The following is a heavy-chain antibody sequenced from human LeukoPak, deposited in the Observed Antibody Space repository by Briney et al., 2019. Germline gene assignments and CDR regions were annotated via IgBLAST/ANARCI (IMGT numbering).Heavy chain of an antibody. V-gene: IGHV4-39*07. J-gene: IGHJ4*02. D-gene: IGHD3-16*01. CDR2: VYYSGST. CDR3: ARVSSGGYFDY. Sequence: SETLSLTCTVSGGSITSSSHYWGWIRQPPGKGLEWIGSVYYSGSTYYNPSLKSRVTISVDTSKNQFSLTLRSVTAADTAVYYCARVSSGGYFDYWGQGTLVSVSS. CDR1: GGSITSSSHY.